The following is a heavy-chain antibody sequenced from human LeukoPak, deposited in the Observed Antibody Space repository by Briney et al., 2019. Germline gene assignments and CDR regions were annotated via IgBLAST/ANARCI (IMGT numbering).Heavy chain of an antibody. Sequence: GASVKVSCKASGYTFTSYGISWVRQAPGQGLEWMGWISAYNGNTNYAQKLQGRVTMTTDTSTSTAYMELRSLRSDDTAVYYCARTNTIVGATRGWFDPWGQGTLVTVFS. D-gene: IGHD1-26*01. CDR3: ARTNTIVGATRGWFDP. CDR2: ISAYNGNT. V-gene: IGHV1-18*01. J-gene: IGHJ5*02. CDR1: GYTFTSYG.